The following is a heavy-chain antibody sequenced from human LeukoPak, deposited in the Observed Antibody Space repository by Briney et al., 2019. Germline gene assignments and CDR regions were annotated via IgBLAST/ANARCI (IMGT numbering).Heavy chain of an antibody. D-gene: IGHD2-2*01. Sequence: PGGSLRLSCAASGFTFSNYAMTWVRQAPGKGLQWVSSISDSGTSTDYADSVKGRFTIARDNSKNTVYLRMNSLRAGDTAVYYCAKGPRYCSSTSCYRGDYWGQGTLVTVSS. CDR2: ISDSGTST. J-gene: IGHJ4*02. V-gene: IGHV3-23*01. CDR3: AKGPRYCSSTSCYRGDY. CDR1: GFTFSNYA.